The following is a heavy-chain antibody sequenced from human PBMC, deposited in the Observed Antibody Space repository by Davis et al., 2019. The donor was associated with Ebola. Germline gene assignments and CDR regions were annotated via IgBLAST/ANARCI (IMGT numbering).Heavy chain of an antibody. CDR2: ISAAGDKT. CDR1: GFTFDDYA. V-gene: IGHV3-43*02. CDR3: ARAVFHEVLDY. J-gene: IGHJ4*02. D-gene: IGHD3-3*01. Sequence: PGGSLRLSCAASGFTFDDYAIHWVRQAPGKGLEWLSLISAAGDKTDYADSVRGRLTISRDNSENTLYLQMNSLTADDTAVYYCARAVFHEVLDYWGQGTLVTVSS.